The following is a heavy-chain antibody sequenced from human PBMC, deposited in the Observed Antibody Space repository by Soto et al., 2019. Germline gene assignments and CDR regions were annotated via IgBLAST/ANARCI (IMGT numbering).Heavy chain of an antibody. CDR2: IIPIFGTA. J-gene: IGHJ6*02. CDR1: GGTFSSYA. Sequence: SVKVSCKASGGTFSSYAISWVRQAPGQGLEWMGGIIPIFGTANYAQKFQGRVTITADESTSTAYMELSSLRSEDTAVYYCARGGEYSSSSSLFNYYYYGMDVWGQGTTVTVSS. CDR3: ARGGEYSSSSSLFNYYYYGMDV. D-gene: IGHD6-6*01. V-gene: IGHV1-69*13.